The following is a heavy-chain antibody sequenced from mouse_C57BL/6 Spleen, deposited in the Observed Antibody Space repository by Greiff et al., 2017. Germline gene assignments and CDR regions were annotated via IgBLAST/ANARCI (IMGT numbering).Heavy chain of an antibody. V-gene: IGHV1-53*01. J-gene: IGHJ2*01. D-gene: IGHD1-1*01. Sequence: QVQLQQPGTELVKPGASVKLSCKASGYTFTSYWMHWVKQRPGQGLEWIGNINPSNGGTNYNEKFKGKATLTVDKSSSTAYMQLSSLTSEDSAVYFYYRGSYGSSHDYWGQGTTLTVSS. CDR3: YRGSYGSSHDY. CDR1: GYTFTSYW. CDR2: INPSNGGT.